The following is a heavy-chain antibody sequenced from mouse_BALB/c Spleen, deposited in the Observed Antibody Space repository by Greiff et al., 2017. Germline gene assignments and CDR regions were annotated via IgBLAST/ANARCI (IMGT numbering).Heavy chain of an antibody. Sequence: EVQLVESGGGLVQPGGSRKLSCAASGFTFSSFGMHWVRQAPEKGLEWVAYISSGSSTIYYADTVKGRFTISRDNPKNTLFLQMTSLRSEDTAMYYCTRGSLDERCDKGFDYWGQGTTLTVSS. CDR1: GFTFSSFG. J-gene: IGHJ2*01. D-gene: IGHD6-1*01. CDR2: ISSGSSTI. CDR3: TRGSLDERCDKGFDY. V-gene: IGHV5-17*02.